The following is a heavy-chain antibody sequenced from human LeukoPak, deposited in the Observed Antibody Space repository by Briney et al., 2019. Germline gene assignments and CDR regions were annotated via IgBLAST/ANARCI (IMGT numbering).Heavy chain of an antibody. Sequence: PSETLSLTCTVSGGSISSSSYYWGWIRQPPGKGLEWIGSIYYSGSTYYNPSLKSRVTISVDTSKNQFSLKLSSVTAADTAVYYCARHEGSVGWFGETTVDFYYMDVWGKGTTVTVSS. V-gene: IGHV4-39*01. CDR1: GGSISSSSYY. CDR3: ARHEGSVGWFGETTVDFYYMDV. CDR2: IYYSGST. J-gene: IGHJ6*03. D-gene: IGHD3-10*01.